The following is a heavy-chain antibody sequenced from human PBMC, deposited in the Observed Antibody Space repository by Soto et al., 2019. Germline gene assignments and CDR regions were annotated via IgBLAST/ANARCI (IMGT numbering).Heavy chain of an antibody. Sequence: QVQLVESGGGVVQPGRSLRLSCAASGFTFSSYGMHWVRQAPGKGLEWVAVISYDGSNKNYADSVKGRFTISRDNSKNTQYLQMTSLRAEDTVVYYCAKEVWSGPMDVWGQGTTVTVSS. CDR1: GFTFSSYG. CDR2: ISYDGSNK. CDR3: AKEVWSGPMDV. D-gene: IGHD3-3*01. J-gene: IGHJ6*02. V-gene: IGHV3-30*18.